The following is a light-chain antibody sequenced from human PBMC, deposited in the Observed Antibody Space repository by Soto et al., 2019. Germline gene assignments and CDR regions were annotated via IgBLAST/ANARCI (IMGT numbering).Light chain of an antibody. CDR2: DNN. CDR3: QSYDISLSGTHVI. CDR1: SSNIGAVNA. J-gene: IGLJ2*01. Sequence: QSVLTQPPSVSGAPGQSVTISCTGSSSNIGAVNAVHWYQQLPGSAPKLLIYDNNSRPSGVPGRFSGSKSGTSASLAITGLLAEDEADYYCQSYDISLSGTHVIFGGGTKLTVL. V-gene: IGLV1-40*01.